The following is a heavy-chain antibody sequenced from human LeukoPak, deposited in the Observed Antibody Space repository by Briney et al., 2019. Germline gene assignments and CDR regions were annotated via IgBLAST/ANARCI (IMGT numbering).Heavy chain of an antibody. CDR1: GFTFSSYG. J-gene: IGHJ4*02. Sequence: SGGSLRLSCAASGFTFSSYGMHWVRQAPGKGLEWVAFIRYDGSNKYYADSVKGRFTISRDNSKNTLYPRMNSLRAEDTAVYYCAKLPVSSSWTPFDYWGQGTLVTVSS. CDR3: AKLPVSSSWTPFDY. V-gene: IGHV3-30*02. CDR2: IRYDGSNK. D-gene: IGHD6-13*01.